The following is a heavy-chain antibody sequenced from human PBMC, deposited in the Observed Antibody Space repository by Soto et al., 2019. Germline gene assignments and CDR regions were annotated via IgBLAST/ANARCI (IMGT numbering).Heavy chain of an antibody. D-gene: IGHD1-26*01. Sequence: SETLSLSCTVSGGSISSGDYYWSWIRQPPGKGLEWIGYIYYSGSTYYNPSLKSRVTISVDTSKNQFSLKLSSVTAADTAVYYCARDHMVVGATGLHYYYGVDVWGQATTVTVSS. V-gene: IGHV4-30-4*01. CDR3: ARDHMVVGATGLHYYYGVDV. CDR2: IYYSGST. J-gene: IGHJ6*02. CDR1: GGSISSGDYY.